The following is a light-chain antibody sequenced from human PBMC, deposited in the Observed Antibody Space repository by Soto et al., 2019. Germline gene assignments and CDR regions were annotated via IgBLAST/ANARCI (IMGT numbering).Light chain of an antibody. CDR2: EGN. J-gene: IGLJ3*02. V-gene: IGLV2-14*01. CDR3: SSYTRADTWV. CDR1: SGDIGGYRY. Sequence: QSALTQPASVSGSPGQTITISCTGTSGDIGGYRYVSWCQQHPGKAPKLVIFEGNNRPSGVSDRFSASKSGNTATLTISGLQAEDEADYYCSSYTRADTWVFGGGTKVTVL.